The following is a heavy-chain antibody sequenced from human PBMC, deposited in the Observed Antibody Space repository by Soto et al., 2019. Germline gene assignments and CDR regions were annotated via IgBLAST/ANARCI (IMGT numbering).Heavy chain of an antibody. Sequence: EVQLLESGGGFVQPGGSLRLSCTASGFSFRQYAMVWVRQAPGKGLEWVSAITATGTHYADSVKGRCTISRDSSKSTVYLDINNRSVEYTVVYYCAKGMVPVQWGQGTLITVSS. CDR3: AKGMVPVQ. CDR2: ITATGT. D-gene: IGHD6-13*01. V-gene: IGHV3-23*01. CDR1: GFSFRQYA. J-gene: IGHJ4*02.